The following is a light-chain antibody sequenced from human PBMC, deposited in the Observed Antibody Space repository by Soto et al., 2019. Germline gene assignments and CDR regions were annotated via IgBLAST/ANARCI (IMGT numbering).Light chain of an antibody. Sequence: DIQMTQSPSSLSASVGDRVTITCRASQSISSYLNWYQQKPGKAPKLLIYDASNLETGVPSRFSGSGSGTDFTFTISSLQPEDIATYYCQQYDNLITFGGGTKVDIK. CDR3: QQYDNLIT. CDR2: DAS. CDR1: QSISSY. J-gene: IGKJ4*01. V-gene: IGKV1-33*01.